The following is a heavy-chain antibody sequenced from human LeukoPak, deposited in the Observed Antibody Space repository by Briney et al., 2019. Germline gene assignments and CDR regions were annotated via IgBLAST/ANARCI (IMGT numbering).Heavy chain of an antibody. V-gene: IGHV3-30*18. Sequence: PGGSLRLSCAASGFTFSNYGLHWVRQAPGKGLEWVALISTDGSGKNYADSVKGRFTISRDNSKNTLYLQMNSLRAEDTAVYYCAKDTGDGRSWPHPFDYWGQGTLVTVSS. D-gene: IGHD6-13*01. J-gene: IGHJ4*02. CDR2: ISTDGSGK. CDR1: GFTFSNYG. CDR3: AKDTGDGRSWPHPFDY.